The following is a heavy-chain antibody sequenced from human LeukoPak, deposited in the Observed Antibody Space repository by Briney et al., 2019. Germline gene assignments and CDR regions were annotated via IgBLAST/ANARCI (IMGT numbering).Heavy chain of an antibody. CDR3: ARYGSYGSYFDY. CDR2: LDSDATYT. V-gene: IGHV3-74*01. CDR1: GFTFSSHW. Sequence: PGGSLRLSCAASGFTFSSHWMHWVRQAPGKGLVWVSRLDSDATYTHYVDSVKGRFTIFRDNAKNSLYLQMSSLSAEDTAVYYCARYGSYGSYFDYWGQGTLVTVSS. D-gene: IGHD5-18*01. J-gene: IGHJ4*02.